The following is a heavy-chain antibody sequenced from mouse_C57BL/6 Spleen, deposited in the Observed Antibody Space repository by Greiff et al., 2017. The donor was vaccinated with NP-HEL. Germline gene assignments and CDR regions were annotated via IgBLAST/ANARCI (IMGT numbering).Heavy chain of an antibody. CDR1: GFNIKDYY. J-gene: IGHJ2*01. CDR2: IDPEDGET. CDR3: ARLGLYFDY. V-gene: IGHV14-2*01. D-gene: IGHD4-1*01. Sequence: EVQLQQSGAELVKPGASVKLSCTASGFNIKDYYMHWVKQRTERGLEWIGRIDPEDGETKYAPKFQGKATITADTSSNPAYLQRSSLTSEDTAVYYYARLGLYFDYWGQGTTLTVSS.